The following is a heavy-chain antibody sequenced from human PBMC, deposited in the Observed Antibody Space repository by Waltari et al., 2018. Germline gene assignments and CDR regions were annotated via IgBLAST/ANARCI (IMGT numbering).Heavy chain of an antibody. Sequence: QVQLQQWGAGLLKPSETLSLTCAVYGGSFSGYYWSWIRQPPGKGLEGIGEINHSGSTNYNPYLKGRVTRPVDTSKNQFSLKLSSVTAADTAVYYCARHGRFQWLVPDYFDYWGQGTLVTVSS. D-gene: IGHD6-19*01. CDR3: ARHGRFQWLVPDYFDY. CDR1: GGSFSGYY. CDR2: INHSGST. J-gene: IGHJ4*02. V-gene: IGHV4-34*01.